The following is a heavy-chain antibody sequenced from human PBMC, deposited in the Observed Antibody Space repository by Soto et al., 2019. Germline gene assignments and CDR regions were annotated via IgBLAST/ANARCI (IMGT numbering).Heavy chain of an antibody. CDR2: ISYDGSNK. J-gene: IGHJ4*02. CDR3: ARDPIYGGDGYTLGY. Sequence: QVQLVESGGGVVQPGRSLRLSCAASGFTFSSYAMHWVRQAPGKGLEWVAVISYDGSNKYYADSVKGRFTISRDNSRNTLYVQMNSLRAEDTAVYYCARDPIYGGDGYTLGYWGQGTLVTVSS. D-gene: IGHD5-18*01. V-gene: IGHV3-30-3*01. CDR1: GFTFSSYA.